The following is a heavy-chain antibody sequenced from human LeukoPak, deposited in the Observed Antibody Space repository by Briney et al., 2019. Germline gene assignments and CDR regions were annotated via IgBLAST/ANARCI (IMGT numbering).Heavy chain of an antibody. J-gene: IGHJ6*02. D-gene: IGHD1-1*01. Sequence: PSETLSLTCTVSGGSISSYYWSWIRQPPGKGLEWIGYIYYSGSTNYNPSLKSRVTISVDTSKNQFSLKLSSVTAADTAVYYCARDDSRAGTWENGTDVWGQGTTVTVSS. CDR1: GGSISSYY. CDR3: ARDDSRAGTWENGTDV. CDR2: IYYSGST. V-gene: IGHV4-59*01.